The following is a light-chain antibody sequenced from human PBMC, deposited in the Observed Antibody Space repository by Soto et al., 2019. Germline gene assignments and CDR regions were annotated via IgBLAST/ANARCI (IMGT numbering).Light chain of an antibody. Sequence: QSALTQPRSVSRSPGQSVTISCTGTSSDVGVYNLVSWYQQHPGKAPKLMIYDVSKRPSGVPDRFSGSKSGNTASLTISGLQAEDEPDYYCCSYAGTYTYVFGTGTKLTVL. J-gene: IGLJ1*01. V-gene: IGLV2-11*01. CDR2: DVS. CDR1: SSDVGVYNL. CDR3: CSYAGTYTYV.